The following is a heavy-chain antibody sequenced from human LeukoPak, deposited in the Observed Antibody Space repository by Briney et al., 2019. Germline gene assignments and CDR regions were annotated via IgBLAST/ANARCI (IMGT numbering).Heavy chain of an antibody. CDR2: ISAY. CDR3: ARRFNYYDSSGYYEGFYFDY. D-gene: IGHD3-22*01. J-gene: IGHJ4*02. CDR1: GYTFTSYG. Sequence: ASVKVSCKASGYTFTSYGISWVRQAPGQGVEWMGWISAYAQKFQGRVTMTTDTSTSTAYMELRSLRSDDTAVYYCARRFNYYDSSGYYEGFYFDYWGQGTLVTVSS. V-gene: IGHV1-18*01.